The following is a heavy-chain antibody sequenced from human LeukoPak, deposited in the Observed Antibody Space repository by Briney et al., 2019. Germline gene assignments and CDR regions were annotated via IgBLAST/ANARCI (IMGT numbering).Heavy chain of an antibody. CDR1: GFSLSTSGVG. Sequence: ESGPTLVNPTQTLTLTCTFSGFSLSTSGVGVGWIRQPPGKALEWLALIYWNDDKRYSPSLKSRLTTTKDTSKNQVVLAMTNMDPVDTATYYCARSPIVGATFCFDYWGQGTLVTVSS. CDR2: IYWNDDK. D-gene: IGHD1-26*01. J-gene: IGHJ4*02. V-gene: IGHV2-5*01. CDR3: ARSPIVGATFCFDY.